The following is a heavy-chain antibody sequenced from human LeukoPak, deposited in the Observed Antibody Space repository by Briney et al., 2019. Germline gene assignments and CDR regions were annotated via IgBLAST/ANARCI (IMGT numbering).Heavy chain of an antibody. V-gene: IGHV3-33*01. CDR1: GFTFNYYG. Sequence: GRSLRLSCAASGFTFNYYGMHWVRQAPGKGLEWVAVIWYDGSNKYYVGSVKGRFTISRDNSKNTLYLQMNSLRAEDTAVYYCARDQAGIAVAGTWGYFDYWGQGTLVSVSS. D-gene: IGHD6-19*01. CDR3: ARDQAGIAVAGTWGYFDY. J-gene: IGHJ4*02. CDR2: IWYDGSNK.